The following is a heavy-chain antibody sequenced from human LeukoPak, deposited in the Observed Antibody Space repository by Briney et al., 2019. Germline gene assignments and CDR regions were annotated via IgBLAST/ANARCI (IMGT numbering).Heavy chain of an antibody. D-gene: IGHD1-7*01. CDR1: GGSISSGSYY. CDR2: IYTSGST. Sequence: PSETLSLTCTVSGGSISSGSYYWSWIRQPAGKGLEWIGRIYTSGSTNYNPSLKSRVTISVDTSKNQFSLKLSSVTAADTAVYYCARAEGLELPFFDYWGQGTLVTVSS. V-gene: IGHV4-61*02. CDR3: ARAEGLELPFFDY. J-gene: IGHJ4*02.